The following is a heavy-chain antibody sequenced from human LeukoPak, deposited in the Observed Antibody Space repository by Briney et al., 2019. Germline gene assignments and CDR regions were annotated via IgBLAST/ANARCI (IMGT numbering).Heavy chain of an antibody. CDR1: GYTFRNYA. D-gene: IGHD3-22*01. J-gene: IGHJ5*02. CDR3: VRDVGNYDSRGYYLGWFDP. Sequence: ASVKVSCKASGYTFRNYAINWVRQAPGQGLEWMGWTDRNTGNPTYAQGFTGRFVFSLDTSVTTAYLQISSLKAEDTAVYYCVRDVGNYDSRGYYLGWFDPWGQGTLVTVFS. CDR2: TDRNTGNP. V-gene: IGHV7-4-1*02.